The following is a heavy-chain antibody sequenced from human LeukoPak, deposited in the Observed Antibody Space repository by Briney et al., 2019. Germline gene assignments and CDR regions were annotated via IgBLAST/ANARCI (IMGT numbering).Heavy chain of an antibody. J-gene: IGHJ4*02. V-gene: IGHV4-34*01. CDR2: INHSGST. CDR1: GGSFSGYY. D-gene: IGHD6-13*01. Sequence: PSETLSLTCAVYGGSFSGYYWSWIRQPPGKGLEWIGEINHSGSTNYNPSLKSRVTTSVDTSKNQFSLKLSSVTAADTAVYYCARAAAAGITFDYWGQGTLVTVSS. CDR3: ARAAAAGITFDY.